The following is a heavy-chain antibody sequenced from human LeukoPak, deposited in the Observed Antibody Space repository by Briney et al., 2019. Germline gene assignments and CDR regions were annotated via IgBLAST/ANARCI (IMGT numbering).Heavy chain of an antibody. CDR3: ARGLGVGATTDY. J-gene: IGHJ4*02. CDR1: SGSFSGYY. V-gene: IGHV4-34*01. D-gene: IGHD1-26*01. CDR2: INHSGST. Sequence: SETLSLTCAVYSGSFSGYYWSWIRQPPGKGLEWIGEINHSGSTNYNPPLKSRVTISVDTSKNQFSLKLSSVTAADTAVYYCARGLGVGATTDYWGQGTLVTVSS.